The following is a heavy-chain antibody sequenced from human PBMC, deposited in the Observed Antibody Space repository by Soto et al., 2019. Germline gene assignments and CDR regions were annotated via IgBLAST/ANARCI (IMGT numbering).Heavy chain of an antibody. J-gene: IGHJ4*02. D-gene: IGHD5-18*01. V-gene: IGHV3-33*01. CDR1: GFTFSSYT. CDR2: IWFDGSNK. CDR3: ARDLGYNYGHPFDY. Sequence: QVQLVESGGGVVQPGRSLRLSCAASGFTFSSYTIHWVRQAPGKGLEWLALIWFDGSNKYYADSVKGRFTISRDNAKNTLYLQMNSLRAEETAVYYCARDLGYNYGHPFDYWGQGTLVTVSS.